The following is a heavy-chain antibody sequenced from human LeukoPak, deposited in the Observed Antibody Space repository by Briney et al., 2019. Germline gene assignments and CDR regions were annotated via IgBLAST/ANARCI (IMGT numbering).Heavy chain of an antibody. CDR2: INAGNGNT. Sequence: GASVKVSCKASGYTFTSYAMHWVRQAPGQRLEWMGWINAGNGNTKYSQKFQGRVTITRDTSASTAYMELSSLRSEDTAVYYCAREIRASAFVLAAGTGGFDYWGQGTLVTVSS. V-gene: IGHV1-3*01. D-gene: IGHD6-13*01. J-gene: IGHJ4*02. CDR3: AREIRASAFVLAAGTGGFDY. CDR1: GYTFTSYA.